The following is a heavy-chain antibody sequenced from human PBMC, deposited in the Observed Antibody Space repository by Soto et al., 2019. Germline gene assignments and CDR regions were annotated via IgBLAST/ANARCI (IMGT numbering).Heavy chain of an antibody. CDR3: AKVPSQYIWGSYLRYYDY. Sequence: EVQMLESGGGLVQPGGSLRLSCAASGFPFSNYAMTWVRQAPGKGLEWVSGISGHTGHAYYADSVKDRFTISRDNSKNTLYLQMDSLRAEDPAVYYCAKVPSQYIWGSYLRYYDYWGQGTLVTVSS. CDR2: ISGHTGHA. CDR1: GFPFSNYA. D-gene: IGHD3-16*02. V-gene: IGHV3-23*01. J-gene: IGHJ4*02.